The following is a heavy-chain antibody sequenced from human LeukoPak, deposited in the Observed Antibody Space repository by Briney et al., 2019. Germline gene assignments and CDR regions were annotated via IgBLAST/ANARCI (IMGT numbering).Heavy chain of an antibody. V-gene: IGHV3-23*01. J-gene: IGHJ4*02. CDR3: AKVRLEHYFDY. D-gene: IGHD6-19*01. CDR1: GFTFSSHW. Sequence: PGGSLRLSCATSGFTFSSHWMTWIRQAPGKGLEWVSAISGTGGSTYYADSVKGRFTISRDNSKNTLYLQMNSLRAEDTAVYYCAKVRLEHYFDYWGQGTLVTVSS. CDR2: ISGTGGST.